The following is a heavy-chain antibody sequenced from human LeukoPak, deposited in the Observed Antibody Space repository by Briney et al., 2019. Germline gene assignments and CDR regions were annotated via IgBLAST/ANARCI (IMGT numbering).Heavy chain of an antibody. D-gene: IGHD3-10*01. CDR1: GFTVSSNY. CDR3: AQDSYGSGSYDY. Sequence: PGGSLRLSCAASGFTVSSNYMSWVRQAPGKGLEWASVIYSGGSTYYADSVKGRFTISRDNSKNTLYLQMNSLRAEDTAVYYCAQDSYGSGSYDYWGQGTLVTVSS. J-gene: IGHJ4*02. CDR2: IYSGGST. V-gene: IGHV3-66*01.